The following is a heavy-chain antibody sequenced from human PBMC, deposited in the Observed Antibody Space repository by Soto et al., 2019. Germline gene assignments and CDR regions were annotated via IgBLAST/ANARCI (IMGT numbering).Heavy chain of an antibody. V-gene: IGHV3-23*01. CDR3: AKGGWFGENWFDP. CDR1: GFTFSSYA. J-gene: IGHJ5*02. D-gene: IGHD3-10*01. CDR2: ISSSGVST. Sequence: GGSLRLSCAASGFTFSSYAMSWVRQAPGTGLEWVSAISSSGVSTYYADSVKGRFTISRDNFKNTLHLQMNSLRAEDTAVYYCAKGGWFGENWFDPWGQGTLVTVSS.